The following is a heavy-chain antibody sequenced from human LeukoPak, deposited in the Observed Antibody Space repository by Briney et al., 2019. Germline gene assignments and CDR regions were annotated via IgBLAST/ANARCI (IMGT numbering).Heavy chain of an antibody. D-gene: IGHD6-19*01. J-gene: IGHJ4*02. V-gene: IGHV3-30-3*01. Sequence: GGSLRLSCAASEFTFSSYAMHWVRQAPGKGLEWVAVISFDGSNKYYADSVKGRFTISRDNSKNTLYLQMNSLRAGDTAVYYCARTYSSGWDAHNLFDHWGQGTLVTVSS. CDR1: EFTFSSYA. CDR3: ARTYSSGWDAHNLFDH. CDR2: ISFDGSNK.